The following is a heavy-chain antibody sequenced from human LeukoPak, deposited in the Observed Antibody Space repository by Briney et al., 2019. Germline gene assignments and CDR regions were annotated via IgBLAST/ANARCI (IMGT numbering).Heavy chain of an antibody. V-gene: IGHV3-23*01. CDR3: AKGIFGVIHNGIDV. Sequence: GGSLRLSCVASGFTFPTYSMAWVRQAPGKGLDWVSSINAAGDDMYYADSVKGRFSNSRDNLKNTLYLQMHSLRAEDRAIYYCAKGIFGVIHNGIDVWGQGTAVTVSS. J-gene: IGHJ6*02. D-gene: IGHD3-3*01. CDR2: INAAGDDM. CDR1: GFTFPTYS.